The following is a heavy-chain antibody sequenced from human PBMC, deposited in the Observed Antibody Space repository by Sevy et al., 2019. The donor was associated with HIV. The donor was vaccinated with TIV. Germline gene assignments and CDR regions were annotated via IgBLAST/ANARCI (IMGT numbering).Heavy chain of an antibody. D-gene: IGHD2-15*01. Sequence: GGSLRLSCAASGLTFSTYAMSWVRQAPGKGLEWVSGISASGSSPFYADSVKGRFTISRDNSRNTLYLQMHSLRVEDTAIYSCVKAVVRGYAPWDAFDIWGQGTMVTVSS. V-gene: IGHV3-23*01. CDR3: VKAVVRGYAPWDAFDI. CDR1: GLTFSTYA. J-gene: IGHJ3*02. CDR2: ISASGSSP.